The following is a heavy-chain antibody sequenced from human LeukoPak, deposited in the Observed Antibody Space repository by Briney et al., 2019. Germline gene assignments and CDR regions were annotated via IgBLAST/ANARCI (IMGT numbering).Heavy chain of an antibody. V-gene: IGHV1-69*01. CDR2: IIPTFGTV. CDR3: ARDREVGATTLAFDY. D-gene: IGHD1-26*01. CDR1: GGTFSGYA. J-gene: IGHJ4*02. Sequence: SVKVSCKASGGTFSGYAISWVRQAPGQGLEWMGGIIPTFGTVNYAQKFQGRVTITGDESTNTGYMELSSLRSEDTAVYYCARDREVGATTLAFDYWGQGTLVTVSS.